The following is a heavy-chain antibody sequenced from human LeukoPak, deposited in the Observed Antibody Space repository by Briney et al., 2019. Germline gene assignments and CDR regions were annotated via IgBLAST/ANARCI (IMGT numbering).Heavy chain of an antibody. J-gene: IGHJ4*02. CDR2: INHSGSS. V-gene: IGHV4-34*01. CDR3: AAVPESYYSVYYFNY. Sequence: PSETLSLTCAVYGGSFSDYYWTWIRQPSGKGLEWIGEINHSGSSKYNPSLKSRVTISVDTSKKQFSLKLTSVTAADTAVYYCAAVPESYYSVYYFNYWGQGTLVTVSS. CDR1: GGSFSDYY. D-gene: IGHD3-10*01.